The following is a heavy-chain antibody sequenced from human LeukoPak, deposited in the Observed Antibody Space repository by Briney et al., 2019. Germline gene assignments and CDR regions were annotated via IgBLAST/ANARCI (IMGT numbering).Heavy chain of an antibody. J-gene: IGHJ4*02. CDR1: GFTFSSYW. CDR3: AKVGSLAAAGTLYYFDY. D-gene: IGHD6-13*01. CDR2: INRDGSDK. V-gene: IGHV3-7*03. Sequence: GGSLRLSCAASGFTFSSYWMSWVRQAPGKGLEWVANINRDGSDKYYVDSVKGRFTISRDNSKNTLYLQMNSLRAEDTAVYYCAKVGSLAAAGTLYYFDYWGQGTLVTVSS.